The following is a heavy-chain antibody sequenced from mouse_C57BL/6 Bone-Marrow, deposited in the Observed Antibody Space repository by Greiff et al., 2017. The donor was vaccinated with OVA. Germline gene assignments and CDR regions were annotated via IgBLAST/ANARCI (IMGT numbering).Heavy chain of an antibody. D-gene: IGHD2-4*01. CDR2: ISSGGSYT. J-gene: IGHJ3*01. Sequence: EVMLVESGGDLVKPGGSLKLSCAASGFTFSSYGMSWVRQTPDKRLEWVATISSGGSYTYYPASVKGRFTISRDDAKNTRYLQMSSLKSEDTAMYYCARHERNYDYPWFAYWGQGTLVTVSA. CDR1: GFTFSSYG. CDR3: ARHERNYDYPWFAY. V-gene: IGHV5-6*01.